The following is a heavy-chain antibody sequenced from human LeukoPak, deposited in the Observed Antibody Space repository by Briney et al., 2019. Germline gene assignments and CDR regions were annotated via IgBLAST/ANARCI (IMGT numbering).Heavy chain of an antibody. CDR1: GFTFSSYA. Sequence: GGSLRLSCAASGFTFSSYAMSWVRQAPGKGLEWVSAISGNAAGTYYADSVKGRFTISRDNSKNTLYLQMSSLRAEDTVVYYCAKAIATTGKPVFDYWGQGTLVTVSS. D-gene: IGHD6-13*01. CDR2: ISGNAAGT. J-gene: IGHJ4*02. CDR3: AKAIATTGKPVFDY. V-gene: IGHV3-23*01.